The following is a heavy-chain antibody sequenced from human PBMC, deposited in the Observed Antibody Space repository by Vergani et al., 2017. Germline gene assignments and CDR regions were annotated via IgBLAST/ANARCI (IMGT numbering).Heavy chain of an antibody. CDR3: AKDEAGGWYLPGYFDY. V-gene: IGHV3-30*02. D-gene: IGHD6-19*01. J-gene: IGHJ4*02. Sequence: VQLLESGGNLIQPGGSLRLSCGASGLTFSSYGMHWVRQAPGKGLEWVAFIRYDGSNKYYADSVKGRFTISRDNSKNTLYLQMNSLRAEDTAVYYCAKDEAGGWYLPGYFDYWGQGTLVTVSS. CDR1: GLTFSSYG. CDR2: IRYDGSNK.